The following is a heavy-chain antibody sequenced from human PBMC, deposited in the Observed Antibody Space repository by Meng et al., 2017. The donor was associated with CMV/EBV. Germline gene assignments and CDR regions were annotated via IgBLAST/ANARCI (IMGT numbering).Heavy chain of an antibody. Sequence: GGSLRLSCAASGFTFSSYTMNWARQAPGKGLEWVSSISGSGRHRYYADSVKGRLTISRDNAENSLFLEMSSLRVEDTAVYFCARDPSPDNVVEPADNAFNIWGQGTMVTVSS. V-gene: IGHV3-21*01. CDR3: ARDPSPDNVVEPADNAFNI. D-gene: IGHD1-14*01. CDR1: GFTFSSYT. J-gene: IGHJ3*02. CDR2: ISGSGRHR.